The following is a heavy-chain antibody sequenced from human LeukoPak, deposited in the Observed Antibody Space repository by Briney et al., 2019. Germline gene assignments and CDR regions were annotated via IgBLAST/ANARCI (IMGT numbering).Heavy chain of an antibody. CDR1: GGSFSGYY. D-gene: IGHD2-15*01. CDR3: ARRPLGYCSGGSCYRTHYYYYMDV. CDR2: INHSGST. Sequence: SETLSLTCAVYGGSFSGYYWSWIRQPPGKGLEWIGEINHSGSTNYNPSLKSRVTISVDTSKNQFSLKLSSVTAADTAVYYCARRPLGYCSGGSCYRTHYYYYMDVWGKGTTVTVSS. V-gene: IGHV4-34*01. J-gene: IGHJ6*03.